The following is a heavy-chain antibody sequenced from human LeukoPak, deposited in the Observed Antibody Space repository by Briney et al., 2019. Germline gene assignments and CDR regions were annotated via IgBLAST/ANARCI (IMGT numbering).Heavy chain of an antibody. Sequence: GGSLRLSCAASGFTFSSYAMRWVRQAPGKGLEWVSAISGSGGSTYYADSVTGRFTISRDNSKNTLYLQMNSLRAEDTAVYYCAKLVDIVVVPAANFDYWGQGTLVTVSS. J-gene: IGHJ4*02. D-gene: IGHD2-2*01. CDR2: ISGSGGST. CDR1: GFTFSSYA. CDR3: AKLVDIVVVPAANFDY. V-gene: IGHV3-23*01.